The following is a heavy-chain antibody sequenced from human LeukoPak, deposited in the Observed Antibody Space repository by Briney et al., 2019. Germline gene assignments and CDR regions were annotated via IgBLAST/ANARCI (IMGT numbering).Heavy chain of an antibody. D-gene: IGHD1-26*01. Sequence: GGSLRLSCAASGFTFSSYAMSWVRQAPGKGLEWVSAISGSGGSTYYADSVKGRFTISRDNAKNTLYLQMNSLRAEDTAVYYCARVGASGSYPNDYWGQGTLVTVSS. V-gene: IGHV3-23*01. CDR3: ARVGASGSYPNDY. CDR2: ISGSGGST. J-gene: IGHJ4*02. CDR1: GFTFSSYA.